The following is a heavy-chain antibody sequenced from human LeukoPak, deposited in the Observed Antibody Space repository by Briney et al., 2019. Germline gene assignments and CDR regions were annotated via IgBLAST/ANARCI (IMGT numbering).Heavy chain of an antibody. V-gene: IGHV4-59*01. Sequence: SETLSLTCTVSGGSISSYYWSWLRQPPGKGLEWIGYIYYTGSTNYNPSLKSRVTISVDTSKHQFSLKLQSVTAADTAVYYCARGGLAGVYWSFDPWGRGTLVTVSS. CDR2: IYYTGST. D-gene: IGHD6-19*01. J-gene: IGHJ2*01. CDR3: ARGGLAGVYWSFDP. CDR1: GGSISSYY.